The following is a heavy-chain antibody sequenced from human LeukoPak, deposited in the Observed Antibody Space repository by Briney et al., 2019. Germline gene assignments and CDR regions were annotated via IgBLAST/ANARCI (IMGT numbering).Heavy chain of an antibody. CDR3: ARGLGYCNGPSGRCLVYYYGMDV. V-gene: IGHV1-69*13. CDR2: IIPILGTA. CDR1: GGTFSSYA. Sequence: ASVKVSCKASGGTFSSYAISWVRQAPGQGLEWMGGIIPILGTANYAQKSQGRVTITADESTSTAYMELSSLRSEDTAVYYCARGLGYCNGPSGRCLVYYYGMDVWGKGTTVTVSS. J-gene: IGHJ6*04. D-gene: IGHD2-15*01.